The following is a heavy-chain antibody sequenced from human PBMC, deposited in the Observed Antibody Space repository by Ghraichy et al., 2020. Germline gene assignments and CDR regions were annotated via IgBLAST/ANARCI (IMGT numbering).Heavy chain of an antibody. CDR2: IYPDDSDT. CDR3: ARHRDGSSGYYYFSFDY. Sequence: GESLNISCKTSGYSFANYWIGWVRQMPGKGLEWMGIIYPDDSDTRYSPSFQGQVTISADKSTSTAYLQWSSLKASDTAMYYCARHRDGSSGYYYFSFDYWGPGTLVTVSS. D-gene: IGHD3-22*01. J-gene: IGHJ4*02. V-gene: IGHV5-51*01. CDR1: GYSFANYW.